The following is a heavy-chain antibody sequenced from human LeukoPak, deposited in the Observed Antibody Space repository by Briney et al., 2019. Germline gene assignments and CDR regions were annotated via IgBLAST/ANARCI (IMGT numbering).Heavy chain of an antibody. V-gene: IGHV1-69*04. J-gene: IGHJ6*02. Sequence: SVKVSCKASGGTFSSYAISWVRHAPGQGLEWMGRIIPILGIANYAQKFQGRVTITADKSTSTAYMELSSLRSEDTAVYYCARASAVPAAHAAYYYYYGMDVWGQGTTVTVSS. CDR1: GGTFSSYA. CDR2: IIPILGIA. CDR3: ARASAVPAAHAAYYYYYGMDV. D-gene: IGHD2-2*01.